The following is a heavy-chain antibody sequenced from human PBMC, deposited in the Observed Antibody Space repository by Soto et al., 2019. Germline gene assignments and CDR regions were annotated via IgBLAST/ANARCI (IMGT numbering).Heavy chain of an antibody. D-gene: IGHD7-27*01. V-gene: IGHV3-48*04. CDR2: ISSSSTI. J-gene: IGHJ3*02. CDR1: GFTFSSYS. Sequence: GESLKISCAASGFTFSSYSMNWVRQAPGKGLEWVSYISSSSTIYYADSVKGRFTISRDNAKNSLYLQMNSLRAEDTAVYYCARDKLGMGDAFDIWGQGTMVTVSS. CDR3: ARDKLGMGDAFDI.